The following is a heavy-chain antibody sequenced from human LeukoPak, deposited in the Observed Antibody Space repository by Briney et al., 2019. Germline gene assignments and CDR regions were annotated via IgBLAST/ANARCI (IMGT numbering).Heavy chain of an antibody. Sequence: GGSLRLSCAASGFTFSSYAMHWVRQAPGRGLEWVSVISYDGRDKYHADSVKGRFTISRDNSKNTLYLQMNSLRAEDTTLYYCARDRALGPAAYYFDYWGQGTLVTVSS. CDR3: ARDRALGPAAYYFDY. J-gene: IGHJ4*02. V-gene: IGHV3-30*04. CDR2: ISYDGRDK. D-gene: IGHD2-2*01. CDR1: GFTFSSYA.